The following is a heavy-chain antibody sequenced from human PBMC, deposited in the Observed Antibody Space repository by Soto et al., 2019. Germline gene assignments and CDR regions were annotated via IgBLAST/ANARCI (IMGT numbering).Heavy chain of an antibody. CDR3: ARRQDWNYLFDN. CDR1: GGSINNYY. V-gene: IGHV4-59*01. Sequence: SLTCTGSGGSINNYYWSWIRQSPGRGLEWTGCSYYSGTTNYNPSLSSRVTISIGASKTQFSLRLRSVTAADTAVYYCARRQDWNYLFDNWGPGILVTVSS. CDR2: SYYSGTT. J-gene: IGHJ4*02. D-gene: IGHD1-7*01.